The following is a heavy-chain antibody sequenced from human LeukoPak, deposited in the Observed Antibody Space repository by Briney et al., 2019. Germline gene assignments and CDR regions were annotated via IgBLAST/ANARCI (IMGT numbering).Heavy chain of an antibody. V-gene: IGHV3-30*02. J-gene: IGHJ6*03. D-gene: IGHD2-15*01. CDR3: AKAGLPVYYYYMDV. Sequence: SGGSLRLSCAASGFTFSTFVMHWVRQAPGKGLEWVAFIRYDGSNQYYADSVKGRFTISRDNSKNTLYLQMNSLRAEDTAVHYCAKAGLPVYYYYMDVWGKGTTVTISS. CDR2: IRYDGSNQ. CDR1: GFTFSTFV.